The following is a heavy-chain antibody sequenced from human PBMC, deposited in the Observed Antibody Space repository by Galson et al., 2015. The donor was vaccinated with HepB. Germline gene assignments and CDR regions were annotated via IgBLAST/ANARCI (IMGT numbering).Heavy chain of an antibody. J-gene: IGHJ3*02. D-gene: IGHD3-16*01. Sequence: SLRLSCAASGFTFSTYWMSWVRQAPGKGLEWVADIKQDGSEKSYVDSVKGRFTISRDNAKNSLYLQMNSLRAEDTAVYYCARLRYVSKFFDMWGQGTMVTVSS. V-gene: IGHV3-7*01. CDR1: GFTFSTYW. CDR3: ARLRYVSKFFDM. CDR2: IKQDGSEK.